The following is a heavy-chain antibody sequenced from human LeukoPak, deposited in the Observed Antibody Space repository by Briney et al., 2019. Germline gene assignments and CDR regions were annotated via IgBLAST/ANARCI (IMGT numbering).Heavy chain of an antibody. CDR1: GFTFSTYW. CDR2: IKQDGSEK. CDR3: ARVRNYYDSGSYHYYFDC. J-gene: IGHJ4*02. Sequence: GGSLRLSCAASGFTFSTYWMSWVRQAPGKGLEWVANIKQDGSEKYYVDSVKGRFTISRDNAKKSLYLKMNSLRVEDTTVYYCARVRNYYDSGSYHYYFDCWGQGTLVTVSS. D-gene: IGHD3-10*01. V-gene: IGHV3-7*04.